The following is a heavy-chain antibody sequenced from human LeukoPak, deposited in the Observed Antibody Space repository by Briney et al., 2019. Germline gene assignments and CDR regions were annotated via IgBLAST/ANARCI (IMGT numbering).Heavy chain of an antibody. V-gene: IGHV3-53*01. J-gene: IGHJ3*01. Sequence: GGSLRLSCAASGFSVSTNYMSWVRQAPGKGLEWVSVIYSGDNTYYADSVRGRFTISRDNSENTLYLQMSSLRADDTAVYFCAREGSGYTYGYNDAFDLWGQGTTVTVSS. CDR1: GFSVSTNY. CDR3: AREGSGYTYGYNDAFDL. D-gene: IGHD5-18*01. CDR2: IYSGDNT.